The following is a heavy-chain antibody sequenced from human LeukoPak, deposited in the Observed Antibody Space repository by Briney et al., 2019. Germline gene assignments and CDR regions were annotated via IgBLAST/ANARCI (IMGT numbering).Heavy chain of an antibody. D-gene: IGHD2-2*01. CDR2: IYTSGST. CDR1: GGSISSGSYY. Sequence: PSQTLSLTCTVSGGSISSGSYYWRWIRQPAGKGLEWIGRIYTSGSTNYNPSLKSRVTISVDTSKNQFSLKLSSVTAADTAVYYCARSSKPRYCSSTSCYYYGMDVWGQGTTVTVSS. CDR3: ARSSKPRYCSSTSCYYYGMDV. V-gene: IGHV4-61*02. J-gene: IGHJ6*02.